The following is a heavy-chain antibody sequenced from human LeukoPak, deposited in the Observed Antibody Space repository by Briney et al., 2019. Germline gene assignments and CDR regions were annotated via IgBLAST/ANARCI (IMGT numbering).Heavy chain of an antibody. CDR3: AKAGPAMAPRGGYFNFDY. V-gene: IGHV3-23*01. D-gene: IGHD5-18*01. CDR2: ISGSGGST. J-gene: IGHJ4*02. Sequence: GSLRLSCAASGFTFSSYAMSWVRQAPGKGLEWVSAISGSGGSTYYADSVKGRFTISRANSKNTLYLQMNSLRAEDTAVYYCAKAGPAMAPRGGYFNFDYWGQGTLVTVSP. CDR1: GFTFSSYA.